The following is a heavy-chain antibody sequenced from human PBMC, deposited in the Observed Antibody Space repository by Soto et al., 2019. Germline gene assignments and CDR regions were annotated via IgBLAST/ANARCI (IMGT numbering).Heavy chain of an antibody. CDR1: GFTLSGSA. J-gene: IGHJ4*02. CDR3: SRQYSSSSEGLSVH. V-gene: IGHV3-73*01. CDR2: IRSKANSYAT. D-gene: IGHD6-6*01. Sequence: EVQLVESGGGLVQPGGSLKLSCAASGFTLSGSAMHWVRQASGKGLEWVGRIRSKANSYATAYAASVKGRFTISRDDSNNTAYLQMNGLKTDDTAVYYCSRQYSSSSEGLSVHWGQGTLVTVCS.